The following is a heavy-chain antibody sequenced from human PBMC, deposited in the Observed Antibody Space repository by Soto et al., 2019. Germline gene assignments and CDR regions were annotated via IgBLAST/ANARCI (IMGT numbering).Heavy chain of an antibody. Sequence: GGFLRLSCAASGFTFSSYAMSWVRQAPGKGLEWVSAISGSGGSTYYADSVKGRFTISRDNSKNTLYLQMNSLRAEDTAVYYCAKDLYCSGGSCFSYYFDYWGQGTLVTVS. CDR2: ISGSGGST. CDR1: GFTFSSYA. J-gene: IGHJ4*02. D-gene: IGHD2-15*01. CDR3: AKDLYCSGGSCFSYYFDY. V-gene: IGHV3-23*01.